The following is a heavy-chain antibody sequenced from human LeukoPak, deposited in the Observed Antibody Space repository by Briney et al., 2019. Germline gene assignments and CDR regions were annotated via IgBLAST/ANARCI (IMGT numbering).Heavy chain of an antibody. CDR1: GFTLSSYA. Sequence: PGGSLRLSCAASGFTLSSYAMNWVRQAPGKGLVWVSRIGSDGGSTTYADSVKGRFTISRDNAKNTLYLQMTSLRAEDTAVYYCARGGSGNFYYWGQGTLVTVSS. V-gene: IGHV3-74*03. CDR2: IGSDGGST. CDR3: ARGGSGNFYY. D-gene: IGHD1-26*01. J-gene: IGHJ4*02.